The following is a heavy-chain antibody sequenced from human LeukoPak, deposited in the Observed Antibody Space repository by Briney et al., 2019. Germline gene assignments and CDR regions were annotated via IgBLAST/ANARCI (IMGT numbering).Heavy chain of an antibody. CDR2: IYYSGST. V-gene: IGHV4-4*02. Sequence: SGTLSLTCAVSGGSISSSNWWSWVRQPPGKGLEWIGSIYYSGSTYYNPSLKSRVTISVDTSKNQFSLKLSSVTAADTAVYYCARYYGDYYGMDVWGQGTTVTVSS. CDR1: GGSISSSNW. CDR3: ARYYGDYYGMDV. D-gene: IGHD3-10*01. J-gene: IGHJ6*02.